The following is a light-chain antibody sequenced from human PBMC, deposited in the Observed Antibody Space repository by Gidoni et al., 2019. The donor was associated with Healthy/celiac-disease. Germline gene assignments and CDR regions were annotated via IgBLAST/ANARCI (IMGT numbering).Light chain of an antibody. J-gene: IGKJ5*01. CDR2: AAS. CDR1: QSISSY. CDR3: QQGYSTPPIT. Sequence: DIQMTQSPSSLSASVGDRVTITCLASQSISSYLNWYQQKPGKAPKLLIYAASSLQSGVPSRFSGSGSGTDFTLTISSLQPEDFATYYCQQGYSTPPITFGQGTRLEIK. V-gene: IGKV1-39*01.